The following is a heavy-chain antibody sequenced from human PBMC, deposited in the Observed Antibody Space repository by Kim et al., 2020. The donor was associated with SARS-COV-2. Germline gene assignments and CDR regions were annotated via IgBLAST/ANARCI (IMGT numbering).Heavy chain of an antibody. J-gene: IGHJ3*02. CDR2: IYYSGST. CDR3: ARAHSWGFGAFDI. CDR1: GGPISSYY. D-gene: IGHD7-27*01. Sequence: SETLSLTCTVSGGPISSYYWSWIRQPPGKGLEWIGYIYYSGSTNYNPSLKSRVTISVDTSKNQFSLKLSSVTAADTAVYYCARAHSWGFGAFDIWGQGTMVTVSS. V-gene: IGHV4-59*01.